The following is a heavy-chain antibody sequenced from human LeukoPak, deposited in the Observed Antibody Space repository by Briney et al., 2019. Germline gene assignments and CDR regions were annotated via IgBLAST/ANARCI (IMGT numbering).Heavy chain of an antibody. D-gene: IGHD6-25*01. CDR3: AKASRQSSGWYFDC. CDR2: ITGSGGNT. V-gene: IGHV3-23*01. J-gene: IGHJ4*02. Sequence: PGGSLSLSRAASGFIFSNYAMSWVRQPPGKGLEWVSPITGSGGNTYSADSVKCQFTISRDNSKNTLSLQMNSLRAEDTAGYYCAKASRQSSGWYFDCWGQGTLVTVPS. CDR1: GFIFSNYA.